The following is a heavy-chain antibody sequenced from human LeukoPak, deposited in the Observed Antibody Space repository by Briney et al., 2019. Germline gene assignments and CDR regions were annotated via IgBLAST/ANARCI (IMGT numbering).Heavy chain of an antibody. CDR1: GFTFSSYA. CDR3: ARGTPSSSGWLYYGMDV. V-gene: IGHV3-30-3*01. J-gene: IGHJ6*02. Sequence: GGSLRLSRAASGFTFSSYAMHWVRQAPGKGLEWVAVISYDGSNKYYADSVKGRFTISRDNSKNTLYLQMNSLRAEDTAVYYCARGTPSSSGWLYYGMDVWGQGTTVTVSS. D-gene: IGHD6-19*01. CDR2: ISYDGSNK.